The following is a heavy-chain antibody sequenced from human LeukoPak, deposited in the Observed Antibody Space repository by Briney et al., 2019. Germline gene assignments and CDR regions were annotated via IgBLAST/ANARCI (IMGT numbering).Heavy chain of an antibody. CDR2: IYYSGST. V-gene: IGHV4-59*08. CDR1: GGSISSYY. CDR3: ARRSRSGYYNY. D-gene: IGHD3-22*01. Sequence: SETLSLTCTVSGGSISSYYWSWIRQPPGKGLEWIGYIYYSGSTNYNPSLKSRVTISVDTSKNQFSLELSSVTAADTAVYYCARRSRSGYYNYWGQGTLVTVSS. J-gene: IGHJ4*02.